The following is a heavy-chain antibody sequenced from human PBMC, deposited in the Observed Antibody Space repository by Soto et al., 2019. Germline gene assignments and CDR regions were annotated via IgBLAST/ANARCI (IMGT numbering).Heavy chain of an antibody. Sequence: GASVKVYCKASGYTFTSYGISWVRQAPGQGLEWMGWISAYNGNTNYAQKLQGRVTMTTDTSTSTAYMELRSLRSDDTAVYYCARDYGGDYYYDSSGYYPNPWGQGTLVTVSS. CDR1: GYTFTSYG. CDR3: ARDYGGDYYYDSSGYYPNP. V-gene: IGHV1-18*04. J-gene: IGHJ5*02. D-gene: IGHD3-22*01. CDR2: ISAYNGNT.